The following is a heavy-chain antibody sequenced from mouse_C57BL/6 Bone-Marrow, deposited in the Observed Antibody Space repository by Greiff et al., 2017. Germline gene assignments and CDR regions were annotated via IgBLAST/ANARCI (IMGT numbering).Heavy chain of an antibody. CDR2: ISDGGSYT. J-gene: IGHJ3*01. CDR3: ARVQRIYYDNNMFAY. D-gene: IGHD2-1*01. V-gene: IGHV5-4*03. Sequence: EVKLVEPGGGLVKPGGSLKLSCAASGFTFTSYAMPWVRQTPEKRLEWVATISDGGSYTYYPHNVKGRFTFTRDNAKNNLYLQMSHLKSEGRAMYYCARVQRIYYDNNMFAYWGQGTLVTVSA. CDR1: GFTFTSYA.